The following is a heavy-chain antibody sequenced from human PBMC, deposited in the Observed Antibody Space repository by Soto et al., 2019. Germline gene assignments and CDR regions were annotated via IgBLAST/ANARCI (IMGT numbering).Heavy chain of an antibody. Sequence: QTQLQESGPGLVKPSETLSLNFTVSGASVSSGYWSWIRQPPGKGLEWIGFMYFGGSFNYNPSLTSRGTISVDTYNNQFSLKMTSVTAADTAVYYCARRSYDSTGFAVGPWGHGTLVTVSS. CDR3: ARRSYDSTGFAVGP. CDR2: MYFGGSF. CDR1: GASVSSGY. V-gene: IGHV4-4*08. J-gene: IGHJ5*02. D-gene: IGHD3-22*01.